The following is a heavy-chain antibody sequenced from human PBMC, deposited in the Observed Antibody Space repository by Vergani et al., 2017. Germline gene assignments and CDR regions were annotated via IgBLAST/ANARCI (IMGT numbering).Heavy chain of an antibody. CDR1: GFTLSNYD. D-gene: IGHD1-26*01. J-gene: IGHJ4*02. Sequence: QVQLVESGGGVVQRGGSLRLSCATSGFTLSNYDMQWIRQGPGKGLEFVAFIQFDGSNQYYADSVKGRFTLSRDFDKNTLYLQMNSLRTDDTATYYCAKHCRAWDIDYWGQGTQVIVSS. V-gene: IGHV3-30*02. CDR3: AKHCRAWDIDY. CDR2: IQFDGSNQ.